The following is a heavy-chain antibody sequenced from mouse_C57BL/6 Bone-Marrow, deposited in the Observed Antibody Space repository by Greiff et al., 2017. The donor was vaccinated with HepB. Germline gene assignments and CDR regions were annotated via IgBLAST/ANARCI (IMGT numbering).Heavy chain of an antibody. D-gene: IGHD2-3*01. CDR1: GFTFSNYW. CDR3: TVDGYCG. Sequence: EVQLEESGGGLVQPGGSMKLSCVASGFTFSNYWMNWVRQSPEKGLEWVAQIRLKSDNYATNYAESVKGRFTISRDDSKSSVYLQMNNLRAAGTGIYYCTVDGYCGWGQGTTLTVSS. V-gene: IGHV6-3*01. J-gene: IGHJ2*01. CDR2: IRLKSDNYAT.